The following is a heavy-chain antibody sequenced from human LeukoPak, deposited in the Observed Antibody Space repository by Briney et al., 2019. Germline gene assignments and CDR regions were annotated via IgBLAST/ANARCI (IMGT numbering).Heavy chain of an antibody. CDR3: VRAYSSGWYAYSGY. J-gene: IGHJ4*02. V-gene: IGHV7-4-1*02. CDR2: INTNTGNP. D-gene: IGHD6-19*01. CDR1: GYTFPNYP. Sequence: ASVKVSCKASGYTFPNYPMNWVRQAPGQGLEWVGWINTNTGNPTYAQGFTGRFVFSLDTSVSTAYLQISTLRAEDTAVYYCVRAYSSGWYAYSGYWGQGTLVTVSS.